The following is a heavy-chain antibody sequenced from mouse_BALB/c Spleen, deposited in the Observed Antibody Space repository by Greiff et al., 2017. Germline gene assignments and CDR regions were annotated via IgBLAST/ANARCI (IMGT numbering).Heavy chain of an antibody. CDR3: ARQPPITTVVATEAMDY. J-gene: IGHJ4*01. Sequence: EVQRVESGGGLVKPGGSLKLSCAASGFTFSSYAMSWVRQTPEKRLEWVATISSGGSYTYYPDSVKGRFTISRDNAKNTLYLQMSSLRSEDTAMYYCARQPPITTVVATEAMDYWGQGTSVTVSS. CDR2: ISSGGSYT. D-gene: IGHD1-1*01. CDR1: GFTFSSYA. V-gene: IGHV5-9-3*01.